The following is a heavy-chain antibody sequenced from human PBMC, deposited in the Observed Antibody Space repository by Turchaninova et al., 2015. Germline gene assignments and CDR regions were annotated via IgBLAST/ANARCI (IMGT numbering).Heavy chain of an antibody. J-gene: IGHJ4*02. CDR1: GGSLSVYY. D-gene: IGHD2-15*01. Sequence: QVQLQQWGAGLLKPSETLSLTCAFSGGSLSVYYWSWIRRPPGKGLEWICEINHMGSPTHNPSLKSRVTISEDMSKNQFSLKLSSVTAADTAVYYCAGGLVVARLGYWGQGTLVTVSS. CDR2: INHMGSP. V-gene: IGHV4-34*01. CDR3: AGGLVVARLGY.